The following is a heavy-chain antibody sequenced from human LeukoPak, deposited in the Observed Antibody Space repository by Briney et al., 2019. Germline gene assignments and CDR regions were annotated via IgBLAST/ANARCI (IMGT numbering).Heavy chain of an antibody. V-gene: IGHV3-48*01. J-gene: IGHJ4*02. Sequence: PGGSLRLSCAASGFTFSSYSRNWVRQAPGKGLEWVSYISSSSSSIYYADSGKGRFTISRDNAKHSLYLQMNSLRAEETAVYYCARGHGSGSYYPDYWGQGTLVTVSS. CDR3: ARGHGSGSYYPDY. CDR2: ISSSSSSI. D-gene: IGHD3-10*01. CDR1: GFTFSSYS.